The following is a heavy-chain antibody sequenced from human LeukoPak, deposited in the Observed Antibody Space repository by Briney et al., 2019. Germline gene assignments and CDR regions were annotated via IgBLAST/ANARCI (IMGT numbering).Heavy chain of an antibody. CDR1: GYTFTGYY. D-gene: IGHD2-2*01. CDR3: ARDYCSSTSCLFDY. J-gene: IGHJ4*02. CDR2: INPNSGGT. V-gene: IGHV1-2*06. Sequence: ASVKVSCKASGYTFTGYYMYWVRQAPGQGLEWMGRINPNSGGTNYAQKFQGRVTMTRDTSISTAYMELTRLRSDDTAVYYRARDYCSSTSCLFDYWGQGTLVTVSS.